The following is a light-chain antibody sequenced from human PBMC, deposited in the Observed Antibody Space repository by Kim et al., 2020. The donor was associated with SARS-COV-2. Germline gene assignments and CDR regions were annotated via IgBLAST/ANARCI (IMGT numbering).Light chain of an antibody. J-gene: IGKJ2*01. CDR1: QGISSW. V-gene: IGKV1-12*01. Sequence: SASVGDRVTITCRASQGISSWLAWYQQKPGKAPTLLIYAASSLETGVPSRFSGSGSGTDFSLTITSLQPEDFATYYCQQTNSFPYTFGQGTKLEI. CDR2: AAS. CDR3: QQTNSFPYT.